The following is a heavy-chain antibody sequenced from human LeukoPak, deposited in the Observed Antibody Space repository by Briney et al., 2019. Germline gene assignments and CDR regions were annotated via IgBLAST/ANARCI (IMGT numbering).Heavy chain of an antibody. J-gene: IGHJ4*02. D-gene: IGHD4-17*01. CDR3: AKSGRNGAKGPFDY. CDR2: ISYDGSNK. CDR1: GFTFSSYG. Sequence: GGSLRLSCAASGFTFSSYGMNWVRQAPGKGLEWVAVISYDGSNKYYADSVKGRFTISRDNSKNTLYLQMNSLRAEDTAVYYCAKSGRNGAKGPFDYWGQGTLVTVSS. V-gene: IGHV3-30*18.